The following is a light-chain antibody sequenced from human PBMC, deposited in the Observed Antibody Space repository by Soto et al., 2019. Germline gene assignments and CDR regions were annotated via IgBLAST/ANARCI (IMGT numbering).Light chain of an antibody. J-gene: IGKJ1*01. CDR3: LQYNNWPRT. Sequence: EIVMTQSPATLSVSPGERATLSCRASQSVSSNLAWYQQTPGQAPRLLIYGASTRATGIPARFSGSGSGTDFTLTISSLQSEDFVVYYCLQYNNWPRTFGQGTKVEIK. V-gene: IGKV3-15*01. CDR1: QSVSSN. CDR2: GAS.